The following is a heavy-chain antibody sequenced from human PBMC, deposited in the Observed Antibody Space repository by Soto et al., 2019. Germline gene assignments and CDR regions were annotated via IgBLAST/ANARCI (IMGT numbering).Heavy chain of an antibody. CDR2: INPNSGGT. Sequence: ASVKVSCKASGYTFTDYYVHWVRQAPGQGLEWMGWINPNSGGTKSAQKFQGRVTMTRDTSISTAYMELSRLRSDDTAVYYCARRKGDYYDSSGYHYYFDYWGQGTLVTVSS. D-gene: IGHD3-22*01. J-gene: IGHJ4*02. CDR1: GYTFTDYY. V-gene: IGHV1-2*02. CDR3: ARRKGDYYDSSGYHYYFDY.